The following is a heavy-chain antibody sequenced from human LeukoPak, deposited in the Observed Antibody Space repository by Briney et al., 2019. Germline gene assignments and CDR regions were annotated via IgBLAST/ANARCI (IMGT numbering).Heavy chain of an antibody. CDR1: GFTFSSYG. CDR3: AKEAGHSSGYYYFDY. D-gene: IGHD3-22*01. CDR2: IWYDGSNK. J-gene: IGHJ4*02. V-gene: IGHV3-30*02. Sequence: GGSLRLSCAASGFTFSSYGMHWVRQAPGKGLECVAVIWYDGSNKYYADSVKGRFTISRDNSKNTLYLQMNSLRAEDTAVYYCAKEAGHSSGYYYFDYWGQGTLVTVSS.